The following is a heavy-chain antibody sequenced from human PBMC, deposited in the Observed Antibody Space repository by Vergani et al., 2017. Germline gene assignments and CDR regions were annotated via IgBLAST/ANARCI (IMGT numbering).Heavy chain of an antibody. CDR3: ARRESGYSYGDKRQYYYGSGSPEDTTLNYGMDV. J-gene: IGHJ6*02. CDR2: IIPIFGTA. CDR1: GGTFSSYA. Sequence: QVQLVQSGAEVKKPGSSVKVSCKASGGTFSSYAISWVRQAPGQGLEWMGGIIPIFGTANYAQKFQGRVTITADESTSTAYMELSSLRSEDTAVYYCARRESGYSYGDKRQYYYGSGSPEDTTLNYGMDVWGQGTTVTVSS. D-gene: IGHD3-10*01. V-gene: IGHV1-69*01.